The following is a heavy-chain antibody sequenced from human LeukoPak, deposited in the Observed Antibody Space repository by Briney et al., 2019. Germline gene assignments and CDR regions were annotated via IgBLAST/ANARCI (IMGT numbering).Heavy chain of an antibody. CDR1: GFTFSTYV. CDR2: ISSNGDNT. Sequence: XXSXSXSGFTFSTYVMHWVRQAPGKGLEYVSAISSNGDNTYYADSVKGRFTISRDNSKNTLYLQMSSLRADDTAVYYCVRGTGYWGQGTLVTVSS. J-gene: IGHJ4*02. CDR3: VRGTGY. V-gene: IGHV3-64D*06.